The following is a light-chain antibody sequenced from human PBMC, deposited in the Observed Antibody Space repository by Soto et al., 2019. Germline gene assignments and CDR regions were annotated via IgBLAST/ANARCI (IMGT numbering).Light chain of an antibody. V-gene: IGKV3-15*01. CDR2: GAS. CDR1: QSVSSD. Sequence: EIVMTQSPGTLSVSPGERATLSCRASQSVSSDLAWYQQKPGQAPRLLIYGASTRATGIPARFSVSGSGTEFTLTISSLLSEDFAVYYCQQYNNWPPYTCGQGTKLEIK. CDR3: QQYNNWPPYT. J-gene: IGKJ2*01.